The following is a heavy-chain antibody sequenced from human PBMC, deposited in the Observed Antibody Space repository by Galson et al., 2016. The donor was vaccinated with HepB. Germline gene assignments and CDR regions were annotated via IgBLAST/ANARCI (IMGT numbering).Heavy chain of an antibody. D-gene: IGHD6-13*01. V-gene: IGHV3-9*01. Sequence: SLRLSCAASGFTFHDHAMHWVRQTPGKGLEWVSGISWNSRNIGYADSVKGRFTISRDNAKNSVFLQMNSLRAEDTALYYCTRVHREGIAAAGLQIWGQGTLVIVSS. CDR3: TRVHREGIAAAGLQI. J-gene: IGHJ4*02. CDR2: ISWNSRNI. CDR1: GFTFHDHA.